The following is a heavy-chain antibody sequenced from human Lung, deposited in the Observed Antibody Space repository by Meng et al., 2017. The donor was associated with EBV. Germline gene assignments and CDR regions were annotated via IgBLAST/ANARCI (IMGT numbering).Heavy chain of an antibody. CDR1: GGSISSGGYY. J-gene: IGHJ5*02. CDR2: IHDSGST. V-gene: IGHV4-31*03. CDR3: ARASYGSGSPLGESWFDP. D-gene: IGHD3-10*01. Sequence: QVQLQGAGPGLVKPSQTLSLTCTFSGGSISSGGYYWSWIRQHPGKGLEWIGYIHDSGSTYYNPSLKSRVTISADTSKNQFSLKLSSVTAADTAVYYCARASYGSGSPLGESWFDPWGQGTLVTVSS.